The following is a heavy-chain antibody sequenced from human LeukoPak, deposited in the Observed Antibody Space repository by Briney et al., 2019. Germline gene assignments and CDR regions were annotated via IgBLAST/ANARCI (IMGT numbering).Heavy chain of an antibody. Sequence: PGGSLRLSCAASGFTLSSYWMHWVSHARGKGMVWVSRINGDGSSTNYADSVKGRFTISRDNVKNTLYLQMNSLRAEDTAVYYCAKKTESTGEAFDYWGQGTQVTVSS. D-gene: IGHD7-27*01. CDR2: INGDGSST. CDR1: GFTLSSYW. V-gene: IGHV3-74*01. CDR3: AKKTESTGEAFDY. J-gene: IGHJ4*02.